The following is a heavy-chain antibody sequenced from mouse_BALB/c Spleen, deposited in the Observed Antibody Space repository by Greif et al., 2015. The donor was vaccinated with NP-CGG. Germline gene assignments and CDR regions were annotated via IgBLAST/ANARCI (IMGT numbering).Heavy chain of an antibody. CDR3: ASPLSTVLAYYYAMDY. V-gene: IGHV14-3*02. D-gene: IGHD1-1*01. Sequence: EVQLQQSGAELVKPGASVKLSCTASGFNIKDTYMHWVKQRPEQGLEWIGRIDPANGNTKYDPKFQGKATITADTSSNTAYLRLSSLTSEYTAVYYCASPLSTVLAYYYAMDYWGQVTSVPVSA. CDR2: IDPANGNT. J-gene: IGHJ4*01. CDR1: GFNIKDTY.